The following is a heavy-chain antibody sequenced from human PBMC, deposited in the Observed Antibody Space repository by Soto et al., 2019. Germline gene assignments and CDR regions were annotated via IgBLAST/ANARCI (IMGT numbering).Heavy chain of an antibody. CDR3: ARGLISGSHYSGGWYYFDS. J-gene: IGHJ4*02. Sequence: SETLSLTCDVYGGSFSGYIWTWIRQTPGKGLQWIGQINHSGSANYNPSLKSRVTISVHTSKSQFSLELSSVTAADTAVYYCARGLISGSHYSGGWYYFDSWGQGTQVTVSS. CDR2: INHSGSA. CDR1: GGSFSGYI. D-gene: IGHD1-26*01. V-gene: IGHV4-34*01.